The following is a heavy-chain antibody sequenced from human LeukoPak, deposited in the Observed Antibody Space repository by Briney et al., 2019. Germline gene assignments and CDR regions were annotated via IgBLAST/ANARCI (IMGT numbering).Heavy chain of an antibody. CDR1: GGSISSSSYY. J-gene: IGHJ4*02. V-gene: IGHV4-39*07. CDR2: IYYSGST. CDR3: ARGRGLGATIMDY. Sequence: NPSETLSLTCTVSGGSISSSSYYWGWIRQPPGKRLEWIGSIYYSGSTYYNPSLKSRVTISVDTSKNQFSLKLSSVTAADTAVYYCARGRGLGATIMDYWGQGTLVTVSS. D-gene: IGHD1-26*01.